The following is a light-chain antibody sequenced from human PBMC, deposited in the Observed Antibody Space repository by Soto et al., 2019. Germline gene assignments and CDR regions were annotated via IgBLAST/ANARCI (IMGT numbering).Light chain of an antibody. Sequence: DIQLTQSPSFLSASVGDRVTITCRASQGISSYLAWYQQKPGKAPKLLIYAASTLQSGVPSRFSGSGSGTEFTLRISSLQHEDFATYYCQHLDSYSTFGQGTRLEIK. J-gene: IGKJ5*01. CDR1: QGISSY. CDR3: QHLDSYST. V-gene: IGKV1-9*01. CDR2: AAS.